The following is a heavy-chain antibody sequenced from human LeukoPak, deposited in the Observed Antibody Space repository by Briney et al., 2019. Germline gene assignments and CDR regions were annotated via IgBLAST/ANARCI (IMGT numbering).Heavy chain of an antibody. J-gene: IGHJ3*02. V-gene: IGHV3-66*02. CDR1: GFTDSSNY. D-gene: IGHD2-2*01. CDR2: IYSGGST. CDR3: ARGRGYCRSTTCYEAFDI. Sequence: GGSLRLSCAASGFTDSSNYMSWVRQAPGKGLEWVSLIYSGGSTYYADSVKGRFTVSRDNSKDTLYLQMNSLRAEDTAVYYCARGRGYCRSTTCYEAFDIWGQGTMVTVSS.